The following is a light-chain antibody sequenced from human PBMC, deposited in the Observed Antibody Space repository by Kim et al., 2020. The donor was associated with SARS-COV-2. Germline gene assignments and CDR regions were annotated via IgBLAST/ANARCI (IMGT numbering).Light chain of an antibody. V-gene: IGLV3-1*01. CDR2: QDS. Sequence: SYELTQPPSVSVSPGQTASITCSGDKLGHKYACWYQQKPGQSPVLVIYQDSKRPSGIPERFSGSNSGNTATLTISGTQAMDEADYYCQAWDTSTHWVFGG. CDR3: QAWDTSTHWV. J-gene: IGLJ3*02. CDR1: KLGHKY.